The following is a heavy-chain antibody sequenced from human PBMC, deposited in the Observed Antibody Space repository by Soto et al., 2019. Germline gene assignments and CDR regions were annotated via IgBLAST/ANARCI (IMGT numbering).Heavy chain of an antibody. CDR3: ARGLRRQLLNWFDP. J-gene: IGHJ5*02. Sequence: SETLSLTCTVSGGSISSYYWSWIWQPPGKGLEWIGYIYYIGSTNYNPSLKSRVTISVDTSKNQFSLKLSSVTAADTAVYYCARGLRRQLLNWFDPWGQGTLVTVSS. D-gene: IGHD2-2*01. V-gene: IGHV4-59*01. CDR2: IYYIGST. CDR1: GGSISSYY.